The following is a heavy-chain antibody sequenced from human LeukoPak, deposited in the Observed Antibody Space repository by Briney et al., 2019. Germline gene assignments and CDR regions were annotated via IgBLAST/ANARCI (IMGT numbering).Heavy chain of an antibody. D-gene: IGHD6-19*01. J-gene: IGHJ5*02. CDR2: LQYDRTNV. V-gene: IGHV3-30*02. CDR1: RFSFSSYG. CDR3: ARELAVGGTWFDP. Sequence: GGSLRLSCAASRFSFSSYGMHWVRQAPGKGLEWVAYLQYDRTNVQYADSVRGRFTISRDNSKNTLHLQMNSLRAEDTAVYYCARELAVGGTWFDPWGQGTLVTVSS.